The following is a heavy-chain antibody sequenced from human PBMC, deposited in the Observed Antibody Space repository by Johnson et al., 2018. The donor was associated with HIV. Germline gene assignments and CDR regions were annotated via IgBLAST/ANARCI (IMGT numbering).Heavy chain of an antibody. Sequence: MLLVESGGGLVQPGGSLRLSCAASGFTFSSYWMSWVRQAPGKGLEWVANIKQDGSEKYYVDSVKGRFTISRDNAKNSLYLQMNSLRAEDTAVYYCAKDSATDPFDIWGQGTMVTVSS. D-gene: IGHD6-25*01. V-gene: IGHV3-7*01. CDR1: GFTFSSYW. CDR3: AKDSATDPFDI. J-gene: IGHJ3*02. CDR2: IKQDGSEK.